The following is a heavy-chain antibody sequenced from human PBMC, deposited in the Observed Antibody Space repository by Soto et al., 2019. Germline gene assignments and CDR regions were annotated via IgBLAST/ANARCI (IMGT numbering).Heavy chain of an antibody. CDR3: ARSRVRGGYYFDY. CDR1: GYTFTTYA. D-gene: IGHD3-16*01. CDR2: INTDNGNT. V-gene: IGHV1-3*04. J-gene: IGHJ4*02. Sequence: QVQVVQSGAEVKKPGASVTVSCKASGYTFTTYAIHWVRQAPGQSLEWMGRINTDNGNTYYSQKMQARVTITRDTSASTGYMELSRMRSEDTAVYYCARSRVRGGYYFDYWGQGALVTVSS.